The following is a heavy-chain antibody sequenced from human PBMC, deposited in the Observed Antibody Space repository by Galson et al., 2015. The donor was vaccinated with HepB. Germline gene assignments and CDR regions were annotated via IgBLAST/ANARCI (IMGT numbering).Heavy chain of an antibody. V-gene: IGHV3-33*01. CDR1: GFTFSTYG. D-gene: IGHD6-19*01. CDR2: IWYDGTNK. J-gene: IGHJ4*02. Sequence: LRLSCAASGFTFSTYGLHWVRQAPGKGLEWVSVIWYDGTNKYYADSVKGRFTISRDNSKSTLYLQMNSLRAEDTAVYYCARFREGGGWLDYWGQGILVTVSS. CDR3: ARFREGGGWLDY.